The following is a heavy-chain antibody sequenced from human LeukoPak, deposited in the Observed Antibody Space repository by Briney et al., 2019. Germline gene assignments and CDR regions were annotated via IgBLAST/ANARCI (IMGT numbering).Heavy chain of an antibody. Sequence: GRSLRLSCAASGFTFSSYGMHWVRQTPGKGLEWVAVISYDGSNKYYADSVKGRFTISRDNSKNTLYLQMNSLRAEDTAVYYCAKDHSSGYKYYFDYWGQGTLVTVSS. CDR3: AKDHSSGYKYYFDY. V-gene: IGHV3-30*18. J-gene: IGHJ4*02. D-gene: IGHD3-22*01. CDR1: GFTFSSYG. CDR2: ISYDGSNK.